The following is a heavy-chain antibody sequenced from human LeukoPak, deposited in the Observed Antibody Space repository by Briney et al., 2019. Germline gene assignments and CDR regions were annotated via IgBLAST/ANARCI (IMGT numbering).Heavy chain of an antibody. J-gene: IGHJ4*02. V-gene: IGHV4-4*02. CDR2: ISSQSGSA. CDR3: ARSWAGMYYPFYYFDY. D-gene: IGHD2-8*01. CDR1: GGSISSGNW. Sequence: PSETLSLTCAVSGGSISSGNWWTWVRQPPGKGLEWIGEISSQSGSANYNPSLMRRVTISVDKSKNQFSLRLSSVTAADTAVYYCARSWAGMYYPFYYFDYWGQGSLVTVSS.